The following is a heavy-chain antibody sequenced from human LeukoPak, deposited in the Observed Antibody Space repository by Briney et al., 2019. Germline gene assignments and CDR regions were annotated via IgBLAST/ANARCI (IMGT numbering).Heavy chain of an antibody. J-gene: IGHJ4*02. CDR3: ARGGWNKFDY. V-gene: IGHV4-4*02. Sequence: PSGTLSLTCAVSGGSISSNWWSWVRQPPGKGLEWIGEIDHSGSTNYNPSLKSRVTISVDTSKNQFSQKLSSVTAADTAVYYCARGGWNKFDYWGQGTLVTVSS. CDR1: GGSISSNW. D-gene: IGHD3-22*01. CDR2: IDHSGST.